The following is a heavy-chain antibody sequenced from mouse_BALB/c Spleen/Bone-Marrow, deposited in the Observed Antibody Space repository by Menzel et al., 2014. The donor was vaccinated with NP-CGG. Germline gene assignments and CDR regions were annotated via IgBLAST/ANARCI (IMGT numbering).Heavy chain of an antibody. CDR3: ARKKYGNDY. J-gene: IGHJ2*01. Sequence: VKLQESGPGLVASSQSLSITCTVSGFSLTSYGVHRVRQPPGKGLEWLGVIWAVGSTNYNSALMLRLGISKDNSKSQVFLEINSQQTDDTAICYCARKKYGNDYWGQGTTLTISS. D-gene: IGHD2-10*02. CDR1: GFSLTSYG. V-gene: IGHV2-9*02. CDR2: IWAVGST.